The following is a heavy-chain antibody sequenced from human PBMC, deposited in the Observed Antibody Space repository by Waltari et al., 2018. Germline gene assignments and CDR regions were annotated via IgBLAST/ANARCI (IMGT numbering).Heavy chain of an antibody. CDR1: GFTFDDYA. V-gene: IGHV3-9*01. Sequence: EVQLVESGGGLVQPGRSLRLSCAASGFTFDDYAMHWVRQGPGKGLEWVSGIMGNSGGRGEAESVKGRLTISRDNAKHSLYLQMSSLRAEDTAVYYFAKVSTTRALNVDYWGQGTLVTVSS. CDR3: AKVSTTRALNVDY. J-gene: IGHJ4*02. CDR2: IMGNSGGR.